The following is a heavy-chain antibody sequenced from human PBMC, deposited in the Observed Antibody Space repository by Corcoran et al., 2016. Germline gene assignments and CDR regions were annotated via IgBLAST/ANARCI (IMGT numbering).Heavy chain of an antibody. V-gene: IGHV4-39*07. CDR3: AEGVTGIAAAGDDAFDI. CDR2: IYYSGST. Sequence: QLQLQESGPGLVKPSETLSLTCTVSGGSISSSSYYWGWIRQPPGKGLAWIGSIYYSGSTYYNPSLKSRVTISVDTSKNQFSLKLSSVTAADTAVYYCAEGVTGIAAAGDDAFDIWGQGTMVTVSS. D-gene: IGHD6-13*01. CDR1: GGSISSSSYY. J-gene: IGHJ3*02.